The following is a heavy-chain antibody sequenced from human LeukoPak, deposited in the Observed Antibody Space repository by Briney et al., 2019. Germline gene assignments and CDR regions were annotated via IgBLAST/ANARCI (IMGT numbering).Heavy chain of an antibody. CDR1: GGSFSGYY. CDR3: AREGSGMDV. Sequence: PSETLSLTCAVYGGSFSGYYWSWIRQPPGKGLEWIGEINHSGSTNYNPSLKSRVTMSVDTSKNQFSLKLSSVTAADTAVYYRAREGSGMDVWGQGTTVTVSS. J-gene: IGHJ6*02. V-gene: IGHV4-34*01. CDR2: INHSGST.